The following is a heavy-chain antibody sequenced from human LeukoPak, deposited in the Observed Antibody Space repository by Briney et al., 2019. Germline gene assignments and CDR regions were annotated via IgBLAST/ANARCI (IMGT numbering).Heavy chain of an antibody. CDR1: GGTFSSYA. J-gene: IGHJ3*02. Sequence: SVKVSCKASGGTFSSYAISWVRQAPGQGLEWMGGIIPIFGTANYAQKFQGRVTITADESTSTAYMELSSLRSEDTAVYYCARGGYCSSTSCPRAFDIWGQGTMVTVSS. CDR3: ARGGYCSSTSCPRAFDI. D-gene: IGHD2-2*01. CDR2: IIPIFGTA. V-gene: IGHV1-69*13.